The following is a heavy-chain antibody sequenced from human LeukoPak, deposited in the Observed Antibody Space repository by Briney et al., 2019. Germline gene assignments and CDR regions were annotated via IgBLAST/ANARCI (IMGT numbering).Heavy chain of an antibody. D-gene: IGHD1-7*01. CDR3: SKNRVVFNLNYAYYFGY. V-gene: IGHV3-23*01. CDR2: ISGSGGRT. J-gene: IGHJ4*02. CDR1: VFFSTTYA. Sequence: EGSPRLSSAASVFFSTTYAMRLVRPTPGERLERVLDISGSGGRTYYADSVKGRFTISRDNTQNTLYLQMNTLRTQNTPVYYSSKNRVVFNLNYAYYFGYWGQGTLFTVSS.